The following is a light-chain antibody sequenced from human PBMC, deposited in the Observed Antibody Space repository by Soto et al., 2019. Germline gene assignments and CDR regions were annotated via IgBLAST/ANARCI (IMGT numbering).Light chain of an antibody. V-gene: IGLV2-23*02. Sequence: QSVLTQPASVSGSPGQSITISCTGTSSDVGSYNLASWYQQHPGKAPKLMIYEVSKQPSGVSNRFSGSKSGNTASLTISGLQAEDEADYYCCSYAGSSTVYVFGTGTKLTVL. CDR3: CSYAGSSTVYV. J-gene: IGLJ1*01. CDR1: SSDVGSYNL. CDR2: EVS.